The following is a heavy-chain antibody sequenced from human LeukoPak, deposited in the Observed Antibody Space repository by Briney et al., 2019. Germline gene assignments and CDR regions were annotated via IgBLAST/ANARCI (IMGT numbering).Heavy chain of an antibody. CDR2: MNPNSGNT. CDR1: GYTFTSYD. CDR3: ARDRITNYYGSGSYYKKDWFDP. J-gene: IGHJ5*02. D-gene: IGHD3-10*01. Sequence: GASVKVSCKSSGYTFTSYDIDWVRQATGQGLEWMGWMNPNSGNTGYAQKFQGRVTMTRNTSISTAYMELSSLRSEDTAVYYCARDRITNYYGSGSYYKKDWFDPWGQGTLVTVSS. V-gene: IGHV1-8*01.